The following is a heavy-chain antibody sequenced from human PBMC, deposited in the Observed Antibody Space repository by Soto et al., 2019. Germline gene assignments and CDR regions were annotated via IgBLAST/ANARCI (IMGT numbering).Heavy chain of an antibody. CDR2: IYQSGST. J-gene: IGHJ3*01. V-gene: IGHV4-4*02. Sequence: QVHLQESGPGLVKPSGTLSLTCTVSGGSISSRNWWSWLHQSPTKGLEWIGEIYQSGSTNYNPSLESRVTISVDKSKNQFSLELTSLTAADTAVYYCAKDRLWGSSDRGAPDDFEVWGQGTMVTVS. CDR3: AKDRLWGSSDRGAPDDFEV. CDR1: GGSISSRNW. D-gene: IGHD6-6*01.